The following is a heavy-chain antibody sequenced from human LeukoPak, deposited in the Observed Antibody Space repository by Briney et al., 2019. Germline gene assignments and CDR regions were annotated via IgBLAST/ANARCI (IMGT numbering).Heavy chain of an antibody. CDR1: GFTFDSSW. V-gene: IGHV3-74*01. CDR2: IDSDGTLT. Sequence: GGSLRLSCAASGFTFDSSWMHWVRQAPGKGLVWVSRIDSDGTLTSYADSLKGRFTISRDNAKNTVYLQMNSLRVEDTAVYYCARNIGSDWGQGTLVTVSS. J-gene: IGHJ4*02. D-gene: IGHD2/OR15-2a*01. CDR3: ARNIGSD.